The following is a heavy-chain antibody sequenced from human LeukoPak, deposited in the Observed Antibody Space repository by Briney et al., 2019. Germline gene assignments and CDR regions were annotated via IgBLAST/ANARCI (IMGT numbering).Heavy chain of an antibody. D-gene: IGHD5-18*01. V-gene: IGHV3-11*01. J-gene: IGHJ4*02. CDR2: MSSSGSTI. Sequence: GGSLRLSCAASGFTFNDYYMSWIRQAPGKGLEWVSYMSSSGSTIYYADSVKGRFTISRDNAKNSLYLQMNSLRAEDMALYYCAKGRGYSYGYFDYWGQGTLVTVSS. CDR3: AKGRGYSYGYFDY. CDR1: GFTFNDYY.